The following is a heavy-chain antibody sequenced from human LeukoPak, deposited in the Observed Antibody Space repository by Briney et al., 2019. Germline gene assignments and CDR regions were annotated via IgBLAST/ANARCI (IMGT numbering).Heavy chain of an antibody. Sequence: PSQTLSLTCTVSGGSISSGGYYWSWIRQHPGKGLEWIGYIYYSGSTYYNPSLKSRVTISVDTSKNQFSLKLSSVTAADTAVYYCARGYYDILTGYCPFDYWGQGTLVTVSS. CDR2: IYYSGST. CDR3: ARGYYDILTGYCPFDY. CDR1: GGSISSGGYY. V-gene: IGHV4-31*03. D-gene: IGHD3-9*01. J-gene: IGHJ4*02.